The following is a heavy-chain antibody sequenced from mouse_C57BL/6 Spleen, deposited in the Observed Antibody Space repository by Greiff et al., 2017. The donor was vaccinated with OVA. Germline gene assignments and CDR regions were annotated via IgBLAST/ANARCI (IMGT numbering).Heavy chain of an antibody. D-gene: IGHD2-2*01. CDR2: IDPSDSET. J-gene: IGHJ4*01. CDR1: GYTFTSYW. V-gene: IGHV1-52*01. CDR3: ASYYGYDDGYAMDY. Sequence: QVQLQQPGAELVRPGSSVKLSCTASGYTFTSYWMHWVKQRPIQGLEWIGNIDPSDSETHYNQKFKDKATLTVDKSSSTAYMQLSSLTSEDSAVYYCASYYGYDDGYAMDYWGQGTSVTVSS.